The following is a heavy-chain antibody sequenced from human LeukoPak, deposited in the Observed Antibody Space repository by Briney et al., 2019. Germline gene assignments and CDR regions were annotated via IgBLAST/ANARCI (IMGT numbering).Heavy chain of an antibody. CDR1: GFAFDEHG. V-gene: IGHV3-20*04. CDR3: ARAPITSPFYFDS. CDR2: INWSGGST. D-gene: IGHD2-2*01. Sequence: GGSLRLSCTASGFAFDEHGMSWVRQVPGKGLEWVSGINWSGGSTGYADPLRGRFTISRDNAKNSLYLQMDSLRAEDTALYYCARAPITSPFYFDSWGQGTLVTVS. J-gene: IGHJ4*02.